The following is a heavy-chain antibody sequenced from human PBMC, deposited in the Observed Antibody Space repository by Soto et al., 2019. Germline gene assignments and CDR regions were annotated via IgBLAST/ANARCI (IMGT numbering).Heavy chain of an antibody. V-gene: IGHV3-74*01. CDR3: ARGVNGAFDI. J-gene: IGHJ3*02. CDR2: INSDGSTT. CDR1: GFTFSSDW. D-gene: IGHD2-21*01. Sequence: EVQLVESVGGLVQPGGSLRLSCAASGFTFSSDWMHWVRQAPGKGLVWVSRINSDGSTTNYADSVKGRFTISRDNAKNTMYLQVNSLRAEDTAVYYCARGVNGAFDIWGQGTMVTVSS.